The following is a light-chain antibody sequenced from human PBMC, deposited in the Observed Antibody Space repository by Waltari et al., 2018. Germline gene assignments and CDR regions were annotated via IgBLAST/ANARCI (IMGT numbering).Light chain of an antibody. Sequence: TQSPATRSVSLGERVTLTCKASESISINLAWYQQKPGHTPRLIIPGAPKRATGVPARFAGSGSRTEFTLIISSLQSEDIAVYYCHQYNNRPPYTFGQGTKLEIK. J-gene: IGKJ2*01. V-gene: IGKV3-15*01. CDR2: GAP. CDR1: ESISIN. CDR3: HQYNNRPPYT.